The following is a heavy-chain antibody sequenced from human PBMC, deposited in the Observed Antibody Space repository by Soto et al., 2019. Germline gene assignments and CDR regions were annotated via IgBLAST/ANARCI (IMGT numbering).Heavy chain of an antibody. CDR2: ISAYNGDT. V-gene: IGHV1-18*01. Sequence: QVQLVQSGPELKKPGASVRVSCKASGYTFTSYTLSWVRQAPGQGLKWMGRISAYNGDTNYAQNLHGRVTMTTDTATSTASVELRLRRSDDTAVYDYARERADDIVLMTTVGGWSDSWGQGTLVTVSS. CDR3: ARERADDIVLMTTVGGWSDS. D-gene: IGHD2-8*01. CDR1: GYTFTSYT. J-gene: IGHJ5*01.